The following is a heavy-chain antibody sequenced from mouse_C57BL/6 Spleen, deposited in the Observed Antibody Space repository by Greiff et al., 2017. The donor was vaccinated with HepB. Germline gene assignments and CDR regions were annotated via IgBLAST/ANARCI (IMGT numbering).Heavy chain of an antibody. Sequence: VQLQQPGAELVKPGASVKVSCKASGYTFTSYWMHWVKQRPGQGLEWIGRIHPSDSDTNYNQKFKGKATLTVDKSSSTAYMQLSSLTSEDSAVYYCALKWIYYGNSYYFDYWGQGTTLTVSS. J-gene: IGHJ2*01. CDR1: GYTFTSYW. D-gene: IGHD2-1*01. CDR3: ALKWIYYGNSYYFDY. CDR2: IHPSDSDT. V-gene: IGHV1-74*01.